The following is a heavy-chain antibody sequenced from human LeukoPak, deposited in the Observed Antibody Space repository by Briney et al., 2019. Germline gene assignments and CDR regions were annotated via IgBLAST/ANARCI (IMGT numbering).Heavy chain of an antibody. D-gene: IGHD3-10*01. V-gene: IGHV3-23*01. Sequence: GGSLRLSCAASGFTFSSSAVSWARQAPGKGLEWVSVISGSGSSTYYADSVKGRFTISRDNSKNTLYLQVNSLRAEDTAVYYCAKDRARAYYYGSAFDYWGQGTLVTVSS. J-gene: IGHJ4*02. CDR2: ISGSGSST. CDR3: AKDRARAYYYGSAFDY. CDR1: GFTFSSSA.